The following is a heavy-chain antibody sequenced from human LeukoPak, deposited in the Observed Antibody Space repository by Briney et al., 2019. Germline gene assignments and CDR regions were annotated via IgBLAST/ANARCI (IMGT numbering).Heavy chain of an antibody. D-gene: IGHD4-17*01. J-gene: IGHJ4*02. Sequence: PSETLSLTCTVSGGSISSGGYYWSWIRQHPGKGLEWIGYIYYSGSTYYNPSLKSRVTISVDTSKNQFSLKLSSVTAADTAVYYCARLVHDYGDYGLDYWGQGTLATVSS. CDR1: GGSISSGGYY. V-gene: IGHV4-31*03. CDR2: IYYSGST. CDR3: ARLVHDYGDYGLDY.